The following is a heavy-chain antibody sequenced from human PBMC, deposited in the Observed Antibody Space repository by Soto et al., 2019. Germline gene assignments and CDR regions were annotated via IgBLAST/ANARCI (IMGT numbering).Heavy chain of an antibody. V-gene: IGHV3-23*01. CDR1: GFTFSTYA. Sequence: PGGSLRLSCAASGFTFSTYALSWVRQAPGKGLEWVSAISANGQGIYYADSVRGRFTISRDNSKNTIFLHMDSLRAGDTAVYYCAKDRNYPRDQFHYWGQGTLVTVS. CDR3: AKDRNYPRDQFHY. D-gene: IGHD1-7*01. J-gene: IGHJ4*02. CDR2: ISANGQGI.